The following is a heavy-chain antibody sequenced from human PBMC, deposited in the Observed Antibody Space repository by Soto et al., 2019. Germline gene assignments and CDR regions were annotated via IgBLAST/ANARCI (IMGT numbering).Heavy chain of an antibody. D-gene: IGHD1-26*01. V-gene: IGHV3-30*04. J-gene: IGHJ4*02. CDR2: ISYDGRNK. Sequence: PGGSLRLSCEASASTFINYAMHWVRQPPGKGLEWVAVISYDGRNKYYSDSVKGRFSISRDNSNKTVYLQMSRLTSEDTALYFCVGSGSYAGTFDYWGQGALVTVSS. CDR1: ASTFINYA. CDR3: VGSGSYAGTFDY.